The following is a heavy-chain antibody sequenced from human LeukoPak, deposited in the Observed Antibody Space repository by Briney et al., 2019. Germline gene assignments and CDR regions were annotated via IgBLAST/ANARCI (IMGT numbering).Heavy chain of an antibody. D-gene: IGHD3-22*01. V-gene: IGHV4-61*05. CDR3: ARSRRIKITMIVVVITTQGWFDP. CDR1: GGSINTRSYY. J-gene: IGHJ5*02. Sequence: SETLSLTCTVSGGSINTRSYYWGWIRQPPGKGLEWIGYIYYSGSTNYNPSLKSRVTISVDTSKNQFSLKLSSVTAADTAVYYCARSRRIKITMIVVVITTQGWFDPWGQGTLVTVSS. CDR2: IYYSGST.